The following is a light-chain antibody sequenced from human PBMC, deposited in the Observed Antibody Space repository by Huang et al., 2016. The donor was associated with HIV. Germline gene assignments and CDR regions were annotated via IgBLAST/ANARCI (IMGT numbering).Light chain of an antibody. CDR2: WAS. V-gene: IGKV4-1*01. CDR1: QNVLYRSRNKNY. CDR3: QQYFSSPPT. J-gene: IGKJ4*01. Sequence: DIEMTQSPDSLAVSLGEGATIKCKSSQNVLYRSRNKNYLAGYQQKPGQTPKLLLYWASIRESGTPDRFSGSGSGTDFTLTISSVQAEDVAVYYCQQYFSSPPTFGGGTRVEI.